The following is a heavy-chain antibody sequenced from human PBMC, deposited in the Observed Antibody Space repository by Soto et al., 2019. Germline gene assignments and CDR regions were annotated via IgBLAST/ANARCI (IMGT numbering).Heavy chain of an antibody. D-gene: IGHD3-22*01. V-gene: IGHV4-61*01. J-gene: IGHJ5*02. Sequence: SETLSLTCTVSGGSVSSGSYYWSWIRQPPGRGLEWIGYIYYSGSTNYNPSLKSRVTISVDTSKNQFSLKLSSVTAADTAVYYCARMDYYDSSGPPARWFDPWGQGTLVTVSS. CDR1: GGSVSSGSYY. CDR3: ARMDYYDSSGPPARWFDP. CDR2: IYYSGST.